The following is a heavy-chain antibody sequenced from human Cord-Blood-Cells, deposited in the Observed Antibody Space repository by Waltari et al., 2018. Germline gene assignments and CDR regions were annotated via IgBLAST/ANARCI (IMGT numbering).Heavy chain of an antibody. CDR3: ARSGYSSSWYWGAFDI. V-gene: IGHV3-30*03. Sequence: QVQLVESGGGVVQAGRSLRLSCAASGFTFRSYGMLWVTPAPGTGLEWVAVISYDGRNKYYADSVKGRFTISRDNTKNTLYLQMNSLRAEDTAVYYCARSGYSSSWYWGAFDIWGQGTMVTVSS. D-gene: IGHD6-13*01. J-gene: IGHJ3*02. CDR2: ISYDGRNK. CDR1: GFTFRSYG.